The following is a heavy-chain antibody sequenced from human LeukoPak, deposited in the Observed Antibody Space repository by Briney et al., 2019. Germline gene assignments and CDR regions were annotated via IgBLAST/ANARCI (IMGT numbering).Heavy chain of an antibody. Sequence: ASVKVSCKASGSTFTGYYVHWVRLAPGQGLEWMGWINPNSGGTNYAQKFQGRVTLTRDTSISTAYMEVNRLRSDDTALYYCARNYEIWSFYYWGQGTLVIVSS. D-gene: IGHD3-3*01. CDR2: INPNSGGT. CDR1: GSTFTGYY. CDR3: ARNYEIWSFYY. V-gene: IGHV1-2*02. J-gene: IGHJ4*02.